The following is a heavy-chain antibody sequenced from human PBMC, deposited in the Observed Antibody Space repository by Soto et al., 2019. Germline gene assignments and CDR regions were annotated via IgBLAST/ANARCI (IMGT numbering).Heavy chain of an antibody. J-gene: IGHJ5*02. D-gene: IGHD1-1*01. CDR2: IQMSGTT. CDR1: GASVRSYH. V-gene: IGHV4-4*07. Sequence: QVRLQESGPGLVKPSETLSLTCAVSGASVRSYHWSWIRQAAEKGLEWIGRIQMSGTTNYNPSLKTRVTMSLDTSKNEVSLRMTSVTAADTAVYFCAKDRSTMRWFDPWGQGILVTVSS. CDR3: AKDRSTMRWFDP.